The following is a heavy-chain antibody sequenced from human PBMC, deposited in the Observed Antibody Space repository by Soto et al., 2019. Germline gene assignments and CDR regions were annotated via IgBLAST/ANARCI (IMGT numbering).Heavy chain of an antibody. CDR3: ASQATALDY. CDR1: GGSVSSGSYY. Sequence: QVQLQESGPGLVKPSETLSLTCTVSGGSVSSGSYYWSWIRQPPGKGLEWIGYIYYSGSTNYNPSLTSRVTISVDTSKNQFSLKLSSVTAADTAVYYCASQATALDYWGQGTLVTVSS. V-gene: IGHV4-61*01. J-gene: IGHJ4*02. CDR2: IYYSGST.